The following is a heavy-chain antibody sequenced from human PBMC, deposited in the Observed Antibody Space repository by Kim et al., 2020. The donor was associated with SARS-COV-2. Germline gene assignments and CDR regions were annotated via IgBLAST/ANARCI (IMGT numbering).Heavy chain of an antibody. D-gene: IGHD3-3*01. V-gene: IGHV1-2*02. CDR1: GYTFTGYY. J-gene: IGHJ6*02. CDR3: ARVGQDDFWSGLDRYYYYYGMDV. CDR2: INPNSGGT. Sequence: ASVKVSCKASGYTFTGYYMHWVRQAPGQGLEWMGWINPNSGGTNYAQKFQGRVTMTRDTSISTAYMELSRLRSDDTAVYYCARVGQDDFWSGLDRYYYYYGMDVWGQGTTVTVSS.